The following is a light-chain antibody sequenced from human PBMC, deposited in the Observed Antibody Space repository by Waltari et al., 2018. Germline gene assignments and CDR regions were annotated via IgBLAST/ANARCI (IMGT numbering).Light chain of an antibody. Sequence: LTQSPGTLSLSPGDTATLSCRANQTVSNDFLAWYQQRPGQPPRRLIYSASTRATGIPDRFSGHGSGTDFTLTINELEPEDFAVYYCQQFDLSDVYTFGQGTKLELK. CDR2: SAS. J-gene: IGKJ2*01. CDR1: QTVSNDF. CDR3: QQFDLSDVYT. V-gene: IGKV3-20*01.